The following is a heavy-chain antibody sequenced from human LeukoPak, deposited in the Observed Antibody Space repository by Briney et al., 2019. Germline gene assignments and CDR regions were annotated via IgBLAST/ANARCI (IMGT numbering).Heavy chain of an antibody. V-gene: IGHV4-30-4*01. Sequence: SETLSLTCTVSGGSISSGDYYWSWIRPPPGKGLEWIGYIYYSGSTYYNPSLKSRVTISVDTSKNQFSLKLSSVTAADTAVYYCGRVPNYDITVDYWGQGTLVTVSS. CDR2: IYYSGST. CDR1: GGSISSGDYY. J-gene: IGHJ4*02. D-gene: IGHD3-9*01. CDR3: GRVPNYDITVDY.